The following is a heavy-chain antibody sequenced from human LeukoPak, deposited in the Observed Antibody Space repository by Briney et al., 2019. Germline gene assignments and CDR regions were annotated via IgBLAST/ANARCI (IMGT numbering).Heavy chain of an antibody. Sequence: ASVKVSCKASGYTFTGYYMHWVRQAPGPGLEWMGWINPNSGGTNYAQKFQGRVTMTRDTSISTAYMELSRLRSDDTAVYYCARVLAVRRCRWFDPWGQGTLVTVSS. J-gene: IGHJ5*02. D-gene: IGHD2-8*01. CDR1: GYTFTGYY. CDR3: ARVLAVRRCRWFDP. CDR2: INPNSGGT. V-gene: IGHV1-2*02.